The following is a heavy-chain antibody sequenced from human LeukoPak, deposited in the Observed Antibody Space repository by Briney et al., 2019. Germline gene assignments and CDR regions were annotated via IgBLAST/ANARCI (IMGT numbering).Heavy chain of an antibody. V-gene: IGHV1-18*01. D-gene: IGHD3-10*01. CDR1: GYTFTTYG. CDR2: ISAYNGNT. CDR3: ARGGSITTIRGVIITDAFDI. Sequence: GASVKVSCKAFGYTFTTYGIIWVRQAPGQGLEWMGWISAYNGNTNYAQKLQGRVTMTTDTSTTTAYMELRSLRSDDTAVYYCARGGSITTIRGVIITDAFDIWGQGTMVTVSS. J-gene: IGHJ3*02.